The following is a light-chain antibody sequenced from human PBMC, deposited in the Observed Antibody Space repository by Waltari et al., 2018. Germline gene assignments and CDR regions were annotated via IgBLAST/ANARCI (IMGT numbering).Light chain of an antibody. CDR1: QSVNTY. Sequence: EIVLTQSPGTLSLSPGERATLSCRASQSVNTYLAWYQQKPGQAPRLLIYAASTRAAGIPDRFSGSGSGTDFSLTISRLEAEDFAVYYCQHHVRLPATFG. CDR2: AAS. J-gene: IGKJ1*01. V-gene: IGKV3-20*01. CDR3: QHHVRLPAT.